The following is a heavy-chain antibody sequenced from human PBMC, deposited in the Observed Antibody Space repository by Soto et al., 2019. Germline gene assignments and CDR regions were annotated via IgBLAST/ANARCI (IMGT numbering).Heavy chain of an antibody. J-gene: IGHJ6*02. Sequence: GESLKISCKGSGYSFTNYWINWVRQMPGKGLEWMGRIDPSGSYFNNRPSLQGHVTISADKSISTAYLQWSSLMASDTAIYFCARSSRGYNRGMDVWGHGTTVTVSS. CDR3: ARSSRGYNRGMDV. V-gene: IGHV5-10-1*01. CDR2: IDPSGSYF. D-gene: IGHD3-22*01. CDR1: GYSFTNYW.